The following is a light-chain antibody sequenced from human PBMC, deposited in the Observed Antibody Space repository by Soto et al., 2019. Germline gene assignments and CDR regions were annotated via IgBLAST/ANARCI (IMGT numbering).Light chain of an antibody. J-gene: IGLJ1*01. CDR3: SSSTSSSTSPYV. Sequence: QSVLTQPASVSGSPGQSITISCTGTSSDVGGYNYVSWYQQHPGKAPKLMIYDVSNRPSGVSNRFSGSKSGNTASLTISGLQAEDEADYYCSSSTSSSTSPYVFGTGTKVTVL. V-gene: IGLV2-14*01. CDR1: SSDVGGYNY. CDR2: DVS.